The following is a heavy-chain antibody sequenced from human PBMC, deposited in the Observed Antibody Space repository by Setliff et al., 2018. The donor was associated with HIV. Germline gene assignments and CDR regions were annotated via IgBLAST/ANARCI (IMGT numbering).Heavy chain of an antibody. CDR2: IYSGGIT. D-gene: IGHD5-18*01. V-gene: IGHV3-53*01. Sequence: GGSLRLSCAASGFTVSSNYMSWVRQAPGKGLEWVSVIYSGGITYYTDSVKGRFTISRDNSKNTLYLQMNSLRAEDTAVYYCARDGRLPSSYWYFDPWGQGTLVTVSS. J-gene: IGHJ5*02. CDR3: ARDGRLPSSYWYFDP. CDR1: GFTVSSNY.